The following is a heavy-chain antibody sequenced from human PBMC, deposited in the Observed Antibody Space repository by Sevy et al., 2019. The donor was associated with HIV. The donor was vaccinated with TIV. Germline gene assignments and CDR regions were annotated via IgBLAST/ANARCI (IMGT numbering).Heavy chain of an antibody. V-gene: IGHV5-51*01. D-gene: IGHD3-16*01. J-gene: IGHJ3*02. CDR2: IYPGDSDI. CDR1: GYTFTSYW. CDR3: ARPFYYDSRRGRAFDI. Sequence: GESLKISCKGSGYTFTSYWIGWVRQVPGKGLEWMGMIYPGDSDIRYSPSFQGQVTISADTSISTAYLKWSSLKASDTAVYYCARPFYYDSRRGRAFDIWGQGTRVTVSS.